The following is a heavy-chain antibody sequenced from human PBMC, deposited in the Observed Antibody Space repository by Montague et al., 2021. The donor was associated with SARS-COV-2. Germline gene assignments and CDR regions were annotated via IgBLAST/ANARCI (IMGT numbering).Heavy chain of an antibody. CDR2: IYYSGST. Sequence: SETLSPTCTVSGGSISNYYWSWIRRPPGRGLEWIGYIYYSGSTDYSPSLKSRVTISLDTSKNQFSLKVTSVTAADTAVYYCARGGGYYNYGLDVWGPGTTVTVSS. CDR1: GGSISNYY. CDR3: ARGGGYYNYGLDV. V-gene: IGHV4-59*01. J-gene: IGHJ6*02. D-gene: IGHD3-22*01.